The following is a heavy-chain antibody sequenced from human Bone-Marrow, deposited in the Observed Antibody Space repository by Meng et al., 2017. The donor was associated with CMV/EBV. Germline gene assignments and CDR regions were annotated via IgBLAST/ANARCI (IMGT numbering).Heavy chain of an antibody. J-gene: IGHJ4*02. V-gene: IGHV3-21*01. CDR1: GFTFSSYS. Sequence: GGSLRLSCAASGFTFSSYSMNWVRQAPGKGLEWVSSISSSSSYIYYADSVKGRFTISRDNAKNSLYLQMNSLRAEDTAVYYCARAALYGDYSGFDYWGQGTLVTVPS. CDR2: ISSSSSYI. CDR3: ARAALYGDYSGFDY. D-gene: IGHD4-17*01.